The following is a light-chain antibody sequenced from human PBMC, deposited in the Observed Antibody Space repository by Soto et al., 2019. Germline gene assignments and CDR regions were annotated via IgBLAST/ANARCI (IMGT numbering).Light chain of an antibody. J-gene: IGKJ1*01. CDR1: QSVTSGS. CDR3: QHYGTSPWT. V-gene: IGKV3-20*01. CDR2: GAS. Sequence: TVLTQSPGTLSLSPGERATLSCRASQSVTSGSLAWFQQKPGQAPRLLIFGASSRTTGIPDRFSGSGSGTDFTLTISRLEPEDFAVYYCQHYGTSPWTFGQGTKVEIK.